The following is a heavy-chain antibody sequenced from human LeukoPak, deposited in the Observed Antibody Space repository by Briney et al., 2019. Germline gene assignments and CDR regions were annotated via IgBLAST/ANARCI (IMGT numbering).Heavy chain of an antibody. CDR1: GFTFSSYS. CDR2: ISSSSTI. D-gene: IGHD2/OR15-2a*01. J-gene: IGHJ6*03. CDR3: ARNRFSSHYMDV. Sequence: GGSLRLSCAASGFTFSSYSMNWVRQAPGKGLEWVSYISSSSTIYYADSVKGRFTISRDNAKNSLYLQMNSLRAEDTAVYYCARNRFSSHYMDVWGKGTTVTVSS. V-gene: IGHV3-48*01.